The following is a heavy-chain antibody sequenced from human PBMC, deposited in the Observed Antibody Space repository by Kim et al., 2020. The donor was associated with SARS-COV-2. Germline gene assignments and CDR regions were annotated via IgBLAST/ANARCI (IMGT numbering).Heavy chain of an antibody. J-gene: IGHJ4*02. V-gene: IGHV3-43*01. D-gene: IGHD2-21*01. Sequence: TYYADSVKGRFTISRDNSKNSLYLQMNSLRTEDTALYYCAKDGREVFLDYWGQGTLVTVSS. CDR3: AKDGREVFLDY. CDR2: T.